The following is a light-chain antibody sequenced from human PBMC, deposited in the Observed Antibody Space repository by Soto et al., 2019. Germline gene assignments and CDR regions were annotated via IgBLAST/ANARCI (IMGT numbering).Light chain of an antibody. Sequence: EIVLTQSPGTLSLSPGERATLSCRASQSVSSNLVWYQQKPGQAPRLLIYGASTRATGIPARFSGSGSGTEFTLIISSLQSEDSAVYYCQQYNSWLWTFGQGTKVDNK. CDR3: QQYNSWLWT. CDR1: QSVSSN. J-gene: IGKJ1*01. V-gene: IGKV3-15*01. CDR2: GAS.